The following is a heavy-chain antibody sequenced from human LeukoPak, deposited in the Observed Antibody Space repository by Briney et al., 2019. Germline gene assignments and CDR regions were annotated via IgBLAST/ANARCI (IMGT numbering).Heavy chain of an antibody. J-gene: IGHJ5*02. CDR3: ARAAGVTTNWSDP. D-gene: IGHD4-17*01. CDR2: ISSSSSYI. Sequence: GGSLRLSCAASGFTFSSYSMNGVRQAPGKGLEWVSSISSSSSYIYYADSVKGRFTISRDNAKNSLYLQMNSLRAEDTAVYYCARAAGVTTNWSDPWGQGTLVTVSS. V-gene: IGHV3-21*01. CDR1: GFTFSSYS.